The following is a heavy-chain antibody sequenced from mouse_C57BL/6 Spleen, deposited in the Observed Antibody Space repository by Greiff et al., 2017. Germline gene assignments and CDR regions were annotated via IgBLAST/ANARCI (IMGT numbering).Heavy chain of an antibody. D-gene: IGHD3-2*02. CDR3: ARELRLQGDYFDY. V-gene: IGHV1-81*01. Sequence: VQLVESGAELARPGASVKLSCKASGYTFTSYGISWVKQRTGQGLEWIGEIYPRSGNTYYNEKFKGKATLTADKSSSTAYMELRSLTSEDSAVYFCARELRLQGDYFDYWGQGTTLTVSS. J-gene: IGHJ2*01. CDR2: IYPRSGNT. CDR1: GYTFTSYG.